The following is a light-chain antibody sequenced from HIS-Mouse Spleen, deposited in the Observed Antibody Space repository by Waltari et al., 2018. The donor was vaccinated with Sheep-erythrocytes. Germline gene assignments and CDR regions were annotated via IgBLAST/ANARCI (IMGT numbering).Light chain of an antibody. CDR3: QSADSSGTYVV. V-gene: IGLV3-25*03. CDR2: KDS. J-gene: IGLJ2*01. Sequence: SYELTQPPSVSVSPGQTARITCSGDALPKQYAYWYQQKPGQAPVLVIYKDSERPSGIHERFSGSRSGTTVTLTISGVQAEDEADYYCQSADSSGTYVVFGGGTKLTVL. CDR1: ALPKQY.